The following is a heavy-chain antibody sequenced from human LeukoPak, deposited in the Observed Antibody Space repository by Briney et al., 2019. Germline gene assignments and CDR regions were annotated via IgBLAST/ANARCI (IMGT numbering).Heavy chain of an antibody. CDR1: GGSISSYY. Sequence: SETLSLTCTVSGGSISSYYWSWIRQPPGKGLEWIGYIYYSGSTNYNPSLKSRVTISVDTSKNQFSLKLSSVTAADTAVYYCARTHSGSHYPYYFDYWGQGTLVTVSS. J-gene: IGHJ4*02. V-gene: IGHV4-59*01. CDR3: ARTHSGSHYPYYFDY. D-gene: IGHD1-26*01. CDR2: IYYSGST.